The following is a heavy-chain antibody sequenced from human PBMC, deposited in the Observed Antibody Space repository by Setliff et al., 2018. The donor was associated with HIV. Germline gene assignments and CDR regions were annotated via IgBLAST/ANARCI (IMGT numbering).Heavy chain of an antibody. CDR2: IIPISGTV. D-gene: IGHD2-2*01. Sequence: SVKVSCKASGGPFSSYAISWVRQAPGQGLEWMGGIIPISGTVNYAQKFWGRVTITTHESTSTAYMGLSSLRSEDTAVYYCARDFGGYCSSMSCPGLFDPWGQGTLVTVS. CDR1: GGPFSSYA. V-gene: IGHV1-69*05. J-gene: IGHJ5*02. CDR3: ARDFGGYCSSMSCPGLFDP.